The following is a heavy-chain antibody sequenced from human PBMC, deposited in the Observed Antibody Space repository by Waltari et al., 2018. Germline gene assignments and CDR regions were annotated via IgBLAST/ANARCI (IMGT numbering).Heavy chain of an antibody. CDR1: GGSFSGYY. J-gene: IGHJ3*02. CDR2: SNHSGST. CDR3: ARIKHDYVWGSYRQGGAFDI. Sequence: QVQLQQWGAGLLKPSETLSLTCTVYGGSFSGYYWTWIRQPPGKGLEWIGESNHSGSTNYNPSLKSRVTISVDTSKNQFSLKLSSVTAADTAVYYCARIKHDYVWGSYRQGGAFDIWGQGTMVTVSS. D-gene: IGHD3-16*02. V-gene: IGHV4-34*01.